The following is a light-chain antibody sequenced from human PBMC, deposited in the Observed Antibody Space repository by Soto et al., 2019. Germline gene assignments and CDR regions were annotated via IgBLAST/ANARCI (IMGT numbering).Light chain of an antibody. CDR2: DAS. Sequence: EILLTQSPATLSLSPLDRSTFSCRASQSVSSSLAWYKQRPGQAPRLLISDASNRATGIPARLSGSGSGTDFTLTLSGLEPEDFAVYYCQQRNSWPLNCGAGTKVDIK. V-gene: IGKV3-11*01. CDR1: QSVSSS. CDR3: QQRNSWPLN. J-gene: IGKJ4*01.